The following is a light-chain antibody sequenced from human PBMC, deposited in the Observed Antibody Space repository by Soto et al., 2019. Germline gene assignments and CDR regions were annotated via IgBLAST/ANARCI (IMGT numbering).Light chain of an antibody. CDR1: QSISSW. CDR2: DAS. V-gene: IGKV1-5*01. J-gene: IGKJ1*01. CDR3: QQYNRYSWT. Sequence: DIQMTQSPSTLSASVGDRVTITCRASQSISSWLAWYQQKPGKAPKLLIYDASSLESGVPSRFSGSGSGTEFTLTISSLQPDDFATYYCQQYNRYSWTVGQGTKVDIK.